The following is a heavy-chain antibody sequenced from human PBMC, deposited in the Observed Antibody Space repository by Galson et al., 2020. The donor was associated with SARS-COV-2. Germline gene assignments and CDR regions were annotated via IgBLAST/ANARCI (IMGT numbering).Heavy chain of an antibody. Sequence: SETLSLTCTVSGGSISGGDYYWSWIRQPPGKGLEWIGYIYYSGSTYYNPSLKSRVTISVDTSKNQFSLKLSSVTAADTAVYYCARVGSSGYYEFPDYWGQGTLVTVSS. J-gene: IGHJ4*02. CDR2: IYYSGST. D-gene: IGHD3-22*01. V-gene: IGHV4-30-4*01. CDR1: GGSISGGDYY. CDR3: ARVGSSGYYEFPDY.